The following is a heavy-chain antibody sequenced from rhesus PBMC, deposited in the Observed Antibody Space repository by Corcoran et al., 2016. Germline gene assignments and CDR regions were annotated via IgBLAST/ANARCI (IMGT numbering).Heavy chain of an antibody. CDR2: IAGSSGSS. Sequence: QVQLQESGPGLVKPAETLSLTCAVSGYSIGRGYGWSWLRQSPGKGLEWIGYIAGSSGSSSHNPSLKGRVTISKDTSKNQFYLKLTSVTAADTAVYYCARGNNEDFDYWGQGVLVTVSS. D-gene: IGHD1-14*01. J-gene: IGHJ4*01. CDR1: GYSIGRGYG. V-gene: IGHV4-127*01. CDR3: ARGNNEDFDY.